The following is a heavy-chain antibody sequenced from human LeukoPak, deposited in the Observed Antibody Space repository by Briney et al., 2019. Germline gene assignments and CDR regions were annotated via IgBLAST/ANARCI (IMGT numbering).Heavy chain of an antibody. D-gene: IGHD1-26*01. J-gene: IGHJ4*02. CDR1: GYTFTGYY. V-gene: IGHV1-2*02. CDR2: INLNSGGT. Sequence: ASVKVSCKASGYTFTGYYMHWVRQAPGQGLEWMGWINLNSGGTNYAQNLQGRLTITTDTSTSTAYMELRSLTSDDTAVYFCAREESIGRYQFLHDSWGQGTLVTVSS. CDR3: AREESIGRYQFLHDS.